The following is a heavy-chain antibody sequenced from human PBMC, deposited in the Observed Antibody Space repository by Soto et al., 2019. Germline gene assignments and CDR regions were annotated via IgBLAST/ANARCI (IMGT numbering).Heavy chain of an antibody. V-gene: IGHV5-51*01. Sequence: PGESVKISCQGFGYTFTNYWIVWVLQMPGKGLEWMGIIYPRDSHTTYNPSFQGQVTISADRSLNSAFLQWNTLKASDTATYYCARFAATSGINAFDIWGPGTLVTVSS. J-gene: IGHJ3*02. D-gene: IGHD1-1*01. CDR1: GYTFTNYW. CDR3: ARFAATSGINAFDI. CDR2: IYPRDSHT.